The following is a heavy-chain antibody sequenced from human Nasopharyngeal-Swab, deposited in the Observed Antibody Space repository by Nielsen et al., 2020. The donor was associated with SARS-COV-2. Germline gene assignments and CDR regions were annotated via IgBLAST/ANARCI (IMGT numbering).Heavy chain of an antibody. CDR2: INHSGST. J-gene: IGHJ4*02. Sequence: SETLSLTCAVYGGSFSGYYWSWIRQPPGKGLEWIGEINHSGSTNYNPSLKSRVTISVDTSKNQFSLKLSSVAAADTAVYYCARHTANTEDWGQGTLVTVSS. CDR3: ARHTANTED. V-gene: IGHV4-34*01. D-gene: IGHD5-18*01. CDR1: GGSFSGYY.